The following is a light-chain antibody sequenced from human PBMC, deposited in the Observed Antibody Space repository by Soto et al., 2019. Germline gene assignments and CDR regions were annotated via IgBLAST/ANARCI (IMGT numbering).Light chain of an antibody. CDR3: SSYTSSSTLNV. CDR2: AVS. Sequence: QSALTQPASVSGSPGQSITISCTGTSSDVGGYNYVSWYQQHPGKAPKLMIYAVSNRPSGVSNRFSGSKSGNTASLTTSGRQAEDEADYYCSSYTSSSTLNVFGTGTKVTVL. J-gene: IGLJ1*01. CDR1: SSDVGGYNY. V-gene: IGLV2-14*01.